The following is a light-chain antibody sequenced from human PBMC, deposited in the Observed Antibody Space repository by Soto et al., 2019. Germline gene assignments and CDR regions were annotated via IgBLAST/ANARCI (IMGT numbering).Light chain of an antibody. J-gene: IGKJ2*01. V-gene: IGKV1-5*03. CDR2: KAS. CDR1: QSISRW. CDR3: HQYSGLYT. Sequence: IQMTQSPSALSASVGDRVTITCRASQSISRWLAWYQQKPGKAPKLLIYKASSLQGGVPSRFSGSGSGTEFTLTISGLQPYDVATYYCHQYSGLYTFGQGTKLEI.